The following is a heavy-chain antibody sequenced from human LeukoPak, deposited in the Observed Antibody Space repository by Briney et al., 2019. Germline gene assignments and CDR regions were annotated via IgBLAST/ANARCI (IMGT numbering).Heavy chain of an antibody. V-gene: IGHV4-4*02. CDR3: ARDRVGQQLVGRKYYYYYMDV. CDR2: IYHSGST. J-gene: IGHJ6*03. D-gene: IGHD6-13*01. CDR1: GGSISSSNW. Sequence: SETLSLTRAVSGGSISSSNWWSWVRQPPGKGLEWIGEIYHSGSTNYNPSLKSRVTISVDKSKNQFSLKLSSVTAADTAVYYCARDRVGQQLVGRKYYYYYMDVWGKGTTVTISS.